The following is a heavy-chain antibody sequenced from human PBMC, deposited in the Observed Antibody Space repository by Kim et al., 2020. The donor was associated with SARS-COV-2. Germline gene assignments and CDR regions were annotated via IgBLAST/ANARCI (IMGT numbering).Heavy chain of an antibody. CDR3: ARVLPYVSVYSSSWHYPPRNGMDV. J-gene: IGHJ6*02. V-gene: IGHV1-18*01. CDR2: ISAYNGNT. CDR1: GYTFTSYG. Sequence: ASVKVSCKASGYTFTSYGISWVRQAPGQGLEWMGWISAYNGNTNYAQKLQGRVTMTTDTSTSTAYMELRSLRSDDTAVYYCARVLPYVSVYSSSWHYPPRNGMDVWGQGTTFTVSS. D-gene: IGHD6-13*01.